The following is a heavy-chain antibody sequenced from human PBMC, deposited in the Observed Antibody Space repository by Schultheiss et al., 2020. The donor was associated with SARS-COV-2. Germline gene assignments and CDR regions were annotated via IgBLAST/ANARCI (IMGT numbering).Heavy chain of an antibody. Sequence: ASVKVSCKASGYTFSSSGVSWVRQAPGQGLEWMGWISAYNGNTNYAQKLQGRVTMTTDTSTSTAYMELRSLRSDDTAVYYCARTVSRGYCSSTSCHAFDIWGQGTMVTVSS. J-gene: IGHJ3*02. CDR2: ISAYNGNT. D-gene: IGHD2-2*01. CDR1: GYTFSSSG. V-gene: IGHV1-18*01. CDR3: ARTVSRGYCSSTSCHAFDI.